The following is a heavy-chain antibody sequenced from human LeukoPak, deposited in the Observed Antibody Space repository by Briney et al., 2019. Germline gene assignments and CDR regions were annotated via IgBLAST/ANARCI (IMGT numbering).Heavy chain of an antibody. CDR3: ASLIPSLRYLDY. CDR1: GGSISSGGYY. V-gene: IGHV4-31*02. D-gene: IGHD4-17*01. Sequence: SQTLSLTCTVSGGSISSGGYYWSWIRQHPGKGLEWIGYIYYSGTTSYNPSLKRRVTISVDTSKEQFSLKLTSVTAADTAVYYCASLIPSLRYLDYWGQGTLVTVPS. CDR2: IYYSGTT. J-gene: IGHJ4*02.